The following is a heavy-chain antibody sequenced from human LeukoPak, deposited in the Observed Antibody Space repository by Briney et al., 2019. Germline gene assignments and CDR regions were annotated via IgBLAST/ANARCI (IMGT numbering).Heavy chain of an antibody. J-gene: IGHJ4*02. CDR2: INQDGSQT. CDR3: ARGGEAPGIYFVL. CDR1: GFMFSAHW. V-gene: IGHV3-7*03. D-gene: IGHD3-10*02. Sequence: GGCLRLPCPPAGFMFSAHWMTWVRQVPGKGLEWVANINQDGSQTYYMDSVKGRFTISEDNAKTSLYLQMNSLRAEDTAVYYCARGGEAPGIYFVLWGQGTPVTDSS.